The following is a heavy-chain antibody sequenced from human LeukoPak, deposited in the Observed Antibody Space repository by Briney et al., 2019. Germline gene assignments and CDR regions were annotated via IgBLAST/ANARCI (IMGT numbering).Heavy chain of an antibody. CDR2: ISGSGGST. V-gene: IGHV3-23*01. J-gene: IGHJ4*02. CDR3: AKEVIVGVSFDC. Sequence: PGGSLRLSCAASGFTFSSYAMSWVRQAPGKGLEWVAAISGSGGSTYYADSVKGRFTISRDNFKNTLYLQMNSLRAEDTAVYHCAKEVIVGVSFDCWGQGTLVTVSS. CDR1: GFTFSSYA. D-gene: IGHD1-26*01.